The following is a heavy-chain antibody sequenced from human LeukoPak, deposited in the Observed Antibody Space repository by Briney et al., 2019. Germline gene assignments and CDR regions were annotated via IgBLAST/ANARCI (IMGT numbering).Heavy chain of an antibody. Sequence: GESLKISCKGSGYSFTDYWIGWVRQMPGKGLEWMGIIYSGDSDTIYSPSFQGQVTISADRSISTAYLQWSSLEASDTAMYYCARQGTYYYGSGSYNWFDPWGQGTLVTVSS. CDR2: IYSGDSDT. CDR3: ARQGTYYYGSGSYNWFDP. D-gene: IGHD3-10*01. J-gene: IGHJ5*02. CDR1: GYSFTDYW. V-gene: IGHV5-51*01.